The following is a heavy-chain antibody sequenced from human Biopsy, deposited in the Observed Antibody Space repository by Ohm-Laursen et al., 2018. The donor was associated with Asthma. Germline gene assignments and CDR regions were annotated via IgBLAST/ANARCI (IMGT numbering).Heavy chain of an antibody. Sequence: SLRLSCTASGITFSTYGMHWVRQAPGKGLEWVLFIWYDGRKKTYADSVKGRFTISRDNSKNTLYLQMNSLRAEDTAVYYCARKIAARGGMGVWGQGTTVTVSS. V-gene: IGHV3-33*01. CDR2: IWYDGRKK. CDR1: GITFSTYG. J-gene: IGHJ6*02. D-gene: IGHD6-6*01. CDR3: ARKIAARGGMGV.